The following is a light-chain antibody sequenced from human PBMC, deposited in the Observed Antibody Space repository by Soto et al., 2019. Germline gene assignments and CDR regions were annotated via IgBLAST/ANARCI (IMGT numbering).Light chain of an antibody. CDR2: GAS. V-gene: IGKV3-15*01. CDR1: QSVSSN. J-gene: IGKJ5*01. Sequence: ETVMTQSPATLSVSPGERATLSCRASQSVSSNLAWYHQKPGQAPRLLIFGASTRATGIPIRFSGSGSGTEFTLTISSLQSEDFAVYYCQQDKDWPLITFGQGTRLEIK. CDR3: QQDKDWPLIT.